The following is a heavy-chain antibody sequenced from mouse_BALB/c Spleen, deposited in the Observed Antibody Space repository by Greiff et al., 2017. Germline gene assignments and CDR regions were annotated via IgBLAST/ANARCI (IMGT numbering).Heavy chain of an antibody. CDR1: GFTFSSYA. J-gene: IGHJ3*01. V-gene: IGHV5-9-4*01. CDR3: TREKTFAY. CDR2: ISSGGSYT. Sequence: EVKLVESGGGLVKPGGSLKLSCAASGFTFSSYAMSWVRQSPEKRLEWVAEISSGGSYTYYPDTVTGRFTISRDNAKNTLYLQMSSLKSEDTAMYYCTREKTFAYWGQGTLVTVSA.